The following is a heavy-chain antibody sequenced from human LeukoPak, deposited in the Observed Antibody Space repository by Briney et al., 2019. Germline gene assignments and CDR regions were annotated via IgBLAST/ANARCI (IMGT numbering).Heavy chain of an antibody. D-gene: IGHD3-10*01. V-gene: IGHV4-61*01. J-gene: IGHJ5*02. CDR1: GGSVSSGSYY. CDR2: IYYSGST. Sequence: PSETLSLTCTVSGGSVSSGSYYWSWIRQPPGKGLEWIGYIYYSGSTNYNPSLKSRVTISVDTSKNQFSLKLSSVTAADTAVYYCASSFGRFDPWGQGTLVTVSS. CDR3: ASSFGRFDP.